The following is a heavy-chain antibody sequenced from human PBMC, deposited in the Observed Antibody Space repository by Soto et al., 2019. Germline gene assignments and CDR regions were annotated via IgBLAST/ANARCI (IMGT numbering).Heavy chain of an antibody. D-gene: IGHD3-10*01. Sequence: SETLSLTCAVYGGSFSGYYWSWIRQPPGKGLEWIGEINHSGSINYNPSLKSRVTISVDTSKNQFSLKLSSVTAADTAVYYCARGVLLWFGELSSWFDPWGQGTLVT. CDR1: GGSFSGYY. CDR2: INHSGSI. V-gene: IGHV4-34*01. J-gene: IGHJ5*02. CDR3: ARGVLLWFGELSSWFDP.